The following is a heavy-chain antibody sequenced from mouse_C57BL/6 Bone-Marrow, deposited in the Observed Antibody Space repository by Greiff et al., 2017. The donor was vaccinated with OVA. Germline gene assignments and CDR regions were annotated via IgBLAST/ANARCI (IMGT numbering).Heavy chain of an antibody. J-gene: IGHJ4*01. CDR3: TNNYYAMDY. CDR2: IDPENGDT. CDR1: GFNIKDDY. V-gene: IGHV14-4*01. Sequence: EVQLQQSGAELVRPGASVKLSCTASGFNIKDDYMHWVKQRPEQGLEWIGWIDPENGDTECASKFQGKATITADTSSNTAYLQLSSLTSEDTAVYYCTNNYYAMDYWGQGTSVTVSS.